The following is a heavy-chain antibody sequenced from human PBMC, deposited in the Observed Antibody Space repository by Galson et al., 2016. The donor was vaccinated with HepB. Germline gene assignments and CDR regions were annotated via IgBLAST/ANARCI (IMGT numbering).Heavy chain of an antibody. V-gene: IGHV1-18*01. CDR2: ISTYNGNT. Sequence: SVKVSCKASGYTFTSHGVNWVRLAPGQGLEWMGWISTYNGNTDYAQKFQGRVTMTTDTSTSTAYMELRSLRSDDTAVYYCARLKYCSSPSCYQYYYYGMDVWGQGTTVTVSS. CDR1: GYTFTSHG. D-gene: IGHD2-2*01. J-gene: IGHJ6*02. CDR3: ARLKYCSSPSCYQYYYYGMDV.